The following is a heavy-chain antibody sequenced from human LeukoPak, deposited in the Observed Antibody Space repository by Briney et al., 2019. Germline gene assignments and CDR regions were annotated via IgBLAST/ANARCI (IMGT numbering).Heavy chain of an antibody. D-gene: IGHD2-8*01. CDR2: IKPSGGST. CDR3: ARTAEYCSNGVCYFDY. J-gene: IGHJ4*02. Sequence: GASVKVSCKASGYTFTSHYMHWVRQAPGQGLEWMGIIKPSGGSTSYAQKFQGRVTMSRDTSTSTVYMELSSLRSEDMAVYYCARTAEYCSNGVCYFDYWGQGTLVTVSS. V-gene: IGHV1-46*01. CDR1: GYTFTSHY.